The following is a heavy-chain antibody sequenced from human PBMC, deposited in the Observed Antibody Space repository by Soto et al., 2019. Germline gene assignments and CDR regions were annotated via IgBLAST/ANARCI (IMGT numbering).Heavy chain of an antibody. D-gene: IGHD1-7*01. CDR1: GPRFPNRW. CDR2: IYPGDSDI. Sequence: GESLKISCKYSGPRFPNRWFAWVRQVPGKGLEWMGNIYPGDSDIKYSPSLKSRVTISLDKSENQFSLKVTSLTAADTAVYYCASRDPGTSVDYWGQGTLVTVSS. CDR3: ASRDPGTSVDY. V-gene: IGHV5-51*01. J-gene: IGHJ4*02.